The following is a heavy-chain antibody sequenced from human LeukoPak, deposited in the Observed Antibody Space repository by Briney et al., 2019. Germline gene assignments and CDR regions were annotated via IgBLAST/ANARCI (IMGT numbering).Heavy chain of an antibody. CDR1: GFTFSSYA. CDR2: ISGSSGST. V-gene: IGHV3-23*01. Sequence: GGSLRLSCAASGFTFSSYAMTWVRQAPGKGLEWVSSISGSSGSTYYADSVKGRFTIYGDNSKNTLYLQMNSLRAEDTAVYYCAKYLGKHLEYWGQGTLVTVSS. CDR3: AKYLGKHLEY. D-gene: IGHD1-26*01. J-gene: IGHJ4*02.